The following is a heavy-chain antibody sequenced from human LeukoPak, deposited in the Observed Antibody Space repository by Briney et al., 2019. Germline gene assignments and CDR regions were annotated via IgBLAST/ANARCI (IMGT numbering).Heavy chain of an antibody. Sequence: ASVKVSCKASGYTFTGYYMHWVRQAPGQVLGWMGWINPNSGGTNYAQKFQGRVTMTRDTSISTAYMELSRLRSDDTAVYYCARGYVAVSAFDYWGQGTLVTVSS. J-gene: IGHJ4*02. CDR3: ARGYVAVSAFDY. V-gene: IGHV1-2*02. D-gene: IGHD6-19*01. CDR2: INPNSGGT. CDR1: GYTFTGYY.